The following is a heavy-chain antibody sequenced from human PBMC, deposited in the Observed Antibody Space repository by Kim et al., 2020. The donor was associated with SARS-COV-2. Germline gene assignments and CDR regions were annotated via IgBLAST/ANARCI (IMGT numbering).Heavy chain of an antibody. CDR2: ISGSGGST. CDR1: GFTFSSYA. Sequence: GGSLRLSCAASGFTFSSYAMSWVRQAPGKGLEWVSAISGSGGSTYYADSVKGRFTISRDNSKNTLYLQMNSLRAEDTAVYYCAKEYYGSGSYYNVVDYWGQGTLVTVSS. CDR3: AKEYYGSGSYYNVVDY. V-gene: IGHV3-23*01. J-gene: IGHJ4*02. D-gene: IGHD3-10*01.